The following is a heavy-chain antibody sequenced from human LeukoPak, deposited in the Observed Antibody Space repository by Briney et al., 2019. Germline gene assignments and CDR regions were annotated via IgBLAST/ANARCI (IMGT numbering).Heavy chain of an antibody. Sequence: ASVKVSCKASGGTFSSYAISWVRQAPGQGLEWMGWINPNSGGTNYAQKFQGRVTMTRDTSISTAYMELSRLRSDDTAVYYCATWGGDREDYWGQGTLVTVSS. D-gene: IGHD3-16*01. CDR1: GGTFSSYA. J-gene: IGHJ4*02. V-gene: IGHV1-2*02. CDR3: ATWGGDREDY. CDR2: INPNSGGT.